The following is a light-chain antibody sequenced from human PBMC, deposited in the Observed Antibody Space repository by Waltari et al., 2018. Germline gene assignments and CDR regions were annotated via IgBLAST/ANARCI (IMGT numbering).Light chain of an antibody. V-gene: IGKV1-16*02. CDR1: QGISKS. Sequence: DIQMTQSPSSLSASVGDRVTITCRASQGISKSLAWFQQKPGKASKSLIFSASSLQSGVPSKFSGSGSETEFTLAINGLQPEDFATYYCQQYADYPLTFGGGTKVEMK. CDR2: SAS. J-gene: IGKJ4*01. CDR3: QQYADYPLT.